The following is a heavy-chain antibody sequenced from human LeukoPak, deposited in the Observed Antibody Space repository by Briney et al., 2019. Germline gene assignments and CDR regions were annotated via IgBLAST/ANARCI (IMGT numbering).Heavy chain of an antibody. CDR1: GYTFTGYY. CDR2: INPSSGGT. J-gene: IGHJ4*02. V-gene: IGHV1-2*02. Sequence: ASVKVSCKASGYTFTGYYMHWVRQAPGQGLEWMGWINPSSGGTMYAQSFQGRVTMTRDTSISTAYMELSSLTFDDTAVYYCARAEGIDYWGQGTLVTVSS. D-gene: IGHD6-13*01. CDR3: ARAEGIDY.